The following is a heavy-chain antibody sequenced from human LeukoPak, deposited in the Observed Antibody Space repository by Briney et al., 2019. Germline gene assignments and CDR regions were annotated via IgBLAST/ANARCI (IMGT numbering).Heavy chain of an antibody. CDR3: ASTLKFRGEAAAY. CDR2: INHSGST. D-gene: IGHD3-10*01. Sequence: SETLSLTCAVYGGSFSGYYWSWIRQPPGKGLEWIGEINHSGSTNYNPSLKSRATISVDTSKNQFSLKLSSVTAADTAVYYCASTLKFRGEAAAYWGQGTLVTVSS. CDR1: GGSFSGYY. V-gene: IGHV4-34*01. J-gene: IGHJ4*02.